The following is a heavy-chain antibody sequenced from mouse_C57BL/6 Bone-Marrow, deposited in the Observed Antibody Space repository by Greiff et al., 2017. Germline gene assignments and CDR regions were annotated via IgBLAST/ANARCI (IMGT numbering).Heavy chain of an antibody. V-gene: IGHV14-3*01. CDR2: IDPANGNT. CDR3: ARSSITTVVYFDY. Sequence: VTLKESVAELVRPGASVKLSCTASGFNIKNTYMHWVKQRPEQGLEWIGRIDPANGNTKYAPKFQGKATITAATSSNTAYLQLSSLTSEDTAIYYCARSSITTVVYFDYWGQGTTLTVSS. CDR1: GFNIKNTY. J-gene: IGHJ2*01. D-gene: IGHD1-1*01.